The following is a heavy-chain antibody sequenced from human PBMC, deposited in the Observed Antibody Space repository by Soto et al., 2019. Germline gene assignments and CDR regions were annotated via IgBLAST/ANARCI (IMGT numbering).Heavy chain of an antibody. J-gene: IGHJ4*02. CDR1: GFTFSNYA. V-gene: IGHV3-64D*06. CDR2: IGTNGDST. D-gene: IGHD3-22*01. Sequence: GGSLRLSCSASGFTFSNYALHWVRQAPGKGLEYVSSIGTNGDSTFYAESVKGRFTISRDNSKNTLYLQMRNLGPEDTAVYYCVKPPAYYIDSYAYYPVWGQGTLVTVSS. CDR3: VKPPAYYIDSYAYYPV.